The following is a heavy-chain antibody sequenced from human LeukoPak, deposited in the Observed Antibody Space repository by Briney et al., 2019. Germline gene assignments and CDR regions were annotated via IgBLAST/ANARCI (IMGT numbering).Heavy chain of an antibody. V-gene: IGHV4-30-2*01. CDR3: ARDCSSTNCQLF. CDR2: IYHSRST. J-gene: IGHJ4*02. CDR1: GGSISSGGYY. D-gene: IGHD2-2*01. Sequence: PSQTLSLTCTVSGGSISSGGYYWSWIRQPPGKGLEWIGYIYHSRSTYYNPSLKSRVTISVDRSKNQFSLKLNSVTAADTAVYYCARDCSSTNCQLFWGQGTLVTVSS.